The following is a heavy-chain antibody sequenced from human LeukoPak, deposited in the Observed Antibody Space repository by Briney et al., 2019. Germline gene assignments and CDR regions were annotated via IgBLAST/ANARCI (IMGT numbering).Heavy chain of an antibody. CDR3: AKDGPAIELSPYFDY. D-gene: IGHD5-18*01. Sequence: GGSLRLSCVASGFTFSSYAMRWGRQAPGKGLEYVSAISSNGGSTYYANSVKGRFTISRDNSKNTLYLQMGSLRAEDMAVYYCAKDGPAIELSPYFDYWGQGTLVTVSS. V-gene: IGHV3-64*01. CDR1: GFTFSSYA. J-gene: IGHJ4*02. CDR2: ISSNGGST.